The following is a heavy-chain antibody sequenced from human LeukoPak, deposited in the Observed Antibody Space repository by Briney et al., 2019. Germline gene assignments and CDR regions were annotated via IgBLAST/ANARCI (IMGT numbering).Heavy chain of an antibody. J-gene: IGHJ4*02. V-gene: IGHV3-21*01. CDR1: GFTFSSYS. CDR3: ARGDYYDSSGYYATEFDY. CDR2: ISSSSSYI. Sequence: PGGSLRLSCAASGFTFSSYSMNWVRQAPGKGLEWVSSISSSSSYIYYAGSVKGRFTISRDNAKNSLYLQMNSLRAEDTGVYYCARGDYYDSSGYYATEFDYWGQGTLVTVSS. D-gene: IGHD3-22*01.